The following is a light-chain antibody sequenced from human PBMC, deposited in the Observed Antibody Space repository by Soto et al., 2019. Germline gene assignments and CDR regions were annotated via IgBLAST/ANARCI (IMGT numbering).Light chain of an antibody. Sequence: SALTQPPSVSAAPGQKVTISCSGRRSNIGGNSVSWDQQPPGTPPKLLIYDDNKRPSGIPDRFSGSKSGTSATLGITGFQTGDEADYYCGSWDSSLSAYVFGTGTKVTVL. CDR3: GSWDSSLSAYV. J-gene: IGLJ1*01. V-gene: IGLV1-51*01. CDR1: RSNIGGNS. CDR2: DDN.